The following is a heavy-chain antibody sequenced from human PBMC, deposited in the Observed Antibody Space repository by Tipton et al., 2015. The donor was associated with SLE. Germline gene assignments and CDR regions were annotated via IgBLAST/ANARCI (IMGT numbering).Heavy chain of an antibody. D-gene: IGHD2-15*01. CDR2: IRSRDYGGTP. CDR3: TRVACSGGTCPDDY. Sequence: SLRLSCAASGFTFSSHWMHWVRQAPGKGLEWVTFIRSRDYGGTPEYAASVRGRFTISRDDSRSIAYLQINGLKTEDTAVYYCTRVACSGGTCPDDYWGQGTLVTVSS. CDR1: GFTFSSHW. J-gene: IGHJ4*02. V-gene: IGHV3-49*04.